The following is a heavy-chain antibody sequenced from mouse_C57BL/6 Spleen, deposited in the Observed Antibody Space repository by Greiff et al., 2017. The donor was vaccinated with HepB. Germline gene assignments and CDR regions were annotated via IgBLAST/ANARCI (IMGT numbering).Heavy chain of an antibody. D-gene: IGHD3-2*02. CDR2: IYPGDGDT. CDR1: GYAFSSSW. J-gene: IGHJ2*01. Sequence: QVQLQQSGPELVKPGASVKISCKASGYAFSSSWMNWVKQRPGKGLEWIGRIYPGDGDTNYNGKFKGKATLTADKSSSTAYMQLSSLTSEDSAVYFGARSGVRTAQATVDYWGQGTTLTVSS. V-gene: IGHV1-82*01. CDR3: ARSGVRTAQATVDY.